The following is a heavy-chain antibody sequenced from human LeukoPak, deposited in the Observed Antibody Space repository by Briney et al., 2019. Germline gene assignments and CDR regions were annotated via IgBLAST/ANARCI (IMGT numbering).Heavy chain of an antibody. CDR3: ARGQDSIAPGMDV. D-gene: IGHD6-6*01. CDR1: GGSFSGYY. J-gene: IGHJ6*02. CDR2: INHSGST. V-gene: IGHV4-34*01. Sequence: PSETLSLTCAVYGGSFSGYYWSWIRQPPGKGLEWIGEINHSGSTNYNPSLKSRVTISVDTSKNQFSLKLSSVTAADTAVYYCARGQDSIAPGMDVWGQGTTVTVSS.